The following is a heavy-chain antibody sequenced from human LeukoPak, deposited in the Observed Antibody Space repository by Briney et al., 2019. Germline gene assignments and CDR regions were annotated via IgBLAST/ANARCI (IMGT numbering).Heavy chain of an antibody. CDR2: ISWNSGSI. D-gene: IGHD6-13*01. J-gene: IGHJ4*02. V-gene: IGHV3-9*03. CDR3: AKARFSSSWYSGSYFDY. CDR1: GFTFDDYA. Sequence: GGSLRLSCAASGFTFDDYAMHWVRQAPGKGLVWVSGISWNSGSIGYADSVKGRFTISRDNAKNSLYLQMNSLRAEDMALYYCAKARFSSSWYSGSYFDYWGQGTLVTVSS.